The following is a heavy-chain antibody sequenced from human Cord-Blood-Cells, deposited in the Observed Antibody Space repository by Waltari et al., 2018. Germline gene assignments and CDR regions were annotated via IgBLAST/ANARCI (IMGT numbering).Heavy chain of an antibody. Sequence: EVQLVESGGGLIQPGGSLRLSRAAPGFPVTRNYMSWVRPAPGKGLEWVSVIYSGGSTYYADSVKGRFTISRDNSKNTLYLQMNSLRAEDTAVYYCAREGHSSGWSFDYWGQGTLVTVSS. D-gene: IGHD6-19*01. J-gene: IGHJ4*02. CDR2: IYSGGST. CDR1: GFPVTRNY. V-gene: IGHV3-53*01. CDR3: AREGHSSGWSFDY.